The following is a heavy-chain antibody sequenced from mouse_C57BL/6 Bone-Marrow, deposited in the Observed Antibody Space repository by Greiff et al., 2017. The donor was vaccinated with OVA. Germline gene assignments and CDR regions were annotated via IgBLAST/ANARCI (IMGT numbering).Heavy chain of an antibody. Sequence: DVKLVQSGGGLVQPGASLSLSCAASGFTFTDYYMSWVRQPPGQALEWLGFIRNKANGYTTEYSSSVKGRFTISRDNSQSILYLQMNALRAEDSATYYCARSLRRTYDFDYWGQGTTLTVSS. V-gene: IGHV7-3*01. CDR1: GFTFTDYY. D-gene: IGHD2-4*01. J-gene: IGHJ2*01. CDR3: ARSLRRTYDFDY. CDR2: IRNKANGYTT.